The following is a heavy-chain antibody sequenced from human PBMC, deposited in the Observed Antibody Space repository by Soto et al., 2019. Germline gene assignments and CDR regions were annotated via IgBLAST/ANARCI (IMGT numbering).Heavy chain of an antibody. D-gene: IGHD1-1*01. CDR1: GFTFSSYW. CDR2: IKQDGSEK. V-gene: IGHV3-7*03. Sequence: PGGSLRLSCAASGFTFSSYWMSWVRQAPGKGLEWMANIKQDGSEKYYVDSVKGRFTISRDNAKNSLYLQMNSLRAEDTAVYYCASEYNSDAFDIWGQGTMVTVSS. J-gene: IGHJ3*02. CDR3: ASEYNSDAFDI.